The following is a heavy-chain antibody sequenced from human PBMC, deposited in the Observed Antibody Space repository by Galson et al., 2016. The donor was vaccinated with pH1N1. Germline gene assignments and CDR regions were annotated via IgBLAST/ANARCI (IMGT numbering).Heavy chain of an antibody. CDR3: AREGAHYSGTDGMDV. V-gene: IGHV1-69*13. Sequence: SVKVSCKASGGIFNSHTISWVRQAPGQGLEWMGRISTLFGTANYEQNFMGRVTISADATTGTAYMALTNLASQDTAVDLWAREGAHYSGTDGMDVWGPGTTVTVSS. CDR1: GGIFNSHT. J-gene: IGHJ6*01. D-gene: IGHD3-10*01. CDR2: ISTLFGTA.